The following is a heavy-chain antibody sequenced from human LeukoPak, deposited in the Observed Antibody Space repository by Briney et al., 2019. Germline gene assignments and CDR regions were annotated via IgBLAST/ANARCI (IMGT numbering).Heavy chain of an antibody. CDR3: ARTPITMVRGVNNWFDP. Sequence: ASVKVSCKASGGTFSSYAISWVRQAPGQGLEWMGGIIPIFGTANYAQKFQGRVTITADESTSTAYMELSSLRSEDTAVYYCARTPITMVRGVNNWFDPWGQGTLVTVSS. CDR1: GGTFSSYA. D-gene: IGHD3-10*01. J-gene: IGHJ5*02. V-gene: IGHV1-69*13. CDR2: IIPIFGTA.